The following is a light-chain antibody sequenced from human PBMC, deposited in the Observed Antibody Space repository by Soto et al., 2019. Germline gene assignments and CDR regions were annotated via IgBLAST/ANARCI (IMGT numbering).Light chain of an antibody. J-gene: IGKJ4*01. V-gene: IGKV1-39*01. CDR2: AAS. CDR3: QESITAPLT. Sequence: DIQMPQSPSSLSASVGDRVTITCRASQTINNYFNWYQQKPGKAPKLLIYAASSLQRGVPSRFRGSGSGTDFTLTISSLKAEDSATYFCQESITAPLTFGGGTKVEVK. CDR1: QTINNY.